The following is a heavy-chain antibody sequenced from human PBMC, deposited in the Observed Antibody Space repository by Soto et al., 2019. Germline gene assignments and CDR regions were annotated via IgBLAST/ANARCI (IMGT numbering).Heavy chain of an antibody. CDR3: ARKDKSGYFNWFDP. V-gene: IGHV5-51*01. D-gene: IGHD3-22*01. J-gene: IGHJ5*02. CDR2: IFPSDSDT. CDR1: GYRFTSYW. Sequence: GESLKISCRTSGYRFTSYWIAWVRQMRGKGLEWMGIIFPSDSDTRYSPSFQGQVTISADRSTSTVFLQWASLKASDTAVYFCARKDKSGYFNWFDPWGQGTLVTVSS.